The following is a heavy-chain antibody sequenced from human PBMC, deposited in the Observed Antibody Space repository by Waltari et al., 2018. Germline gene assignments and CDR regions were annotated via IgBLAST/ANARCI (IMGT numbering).Heavy chain of an antibody. CDR3: AKDRERITIFGVVNAFDI. D-gene: IGHD3-3*01. Sequence: EVQLLESGGGLVQPGGSLRLSCAASGFTFSSYALRWVRQAPGKGLEWVPAISGSGGSTYYADSMKGRFTISRDNSKNTLYLQMNSLRAEDTAVYYCAKDRERITIFGVVNAFDIWGQGTMVTVSS. V-gene: IGHV3-23*01. J-gene: IGHJ3*02. CDR2: ISGSGGST. CDR1: GFTFSSYA.